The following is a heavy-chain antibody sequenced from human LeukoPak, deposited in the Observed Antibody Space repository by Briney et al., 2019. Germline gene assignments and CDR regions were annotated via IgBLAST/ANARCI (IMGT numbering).Heavy chain of an antibody. D-gene: IGHD4-17*01. CDR1: GFTFRNYA. CDR3: ARENYGQHYFDF. V-gene: IGHV3-30-3*01. J-gene: IGHJ4*02. CDR2: IVYYGSNK. Sequence: PGGSLRLSCAASGFTFRNYAMHWVRQAPGKGLEGVAVIVYYGSNKYYADSVRGRFTISRDNSKNTLYLQMNSLRAEDTAVYYCARENYGQHYFDFWGQGTLVTVSS.